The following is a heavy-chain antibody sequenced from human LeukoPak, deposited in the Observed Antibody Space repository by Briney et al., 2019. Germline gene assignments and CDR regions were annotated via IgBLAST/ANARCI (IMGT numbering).Heavy chain of an antibody. CDR3: ARDRSSVDYWYFDL. J-gene: IGHJ2*01. V-gene: IGHV3-20*04. CDR2: INWNGGST. D-gene: IGHD3-22*01. CDR1: GFTFDDYG. Sequence: PGGSLRLSCAASGFTFDDYGMSWVRQAPGKGLEWVSGINWNGGSTGYADSVKGRFTISRDNAKNSLYLQMNSLRAEDTALYYCARDRSSVDYWYFDLWGRGTLVTVSS.